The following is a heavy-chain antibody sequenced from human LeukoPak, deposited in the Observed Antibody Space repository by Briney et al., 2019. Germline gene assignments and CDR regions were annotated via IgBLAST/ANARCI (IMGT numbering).Heavy chain of an antibody. CDR1: GGFFSSSSYY. D-gene: IGHD3-10*01. V-gene: IGHV4-39*07. CDR3: ARETITRVRGVIHV. Sequence: SETLSLTCTVSGGFFSSSSYYWGWVRQPPGKGLEWIGTIYYSGATHYNPSLKSRLTMSVDTSKTQFSLKLRSVTAADTAVYYCARETITRVRGVIHVWGKGTTVTISS. J-gene: IGHJ6*04. CDR2: IYYSGAT.